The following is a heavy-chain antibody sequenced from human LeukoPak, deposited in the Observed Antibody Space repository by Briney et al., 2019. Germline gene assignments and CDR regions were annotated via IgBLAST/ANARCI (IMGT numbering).Heavy chain of an antibody. CDR3: ARGGTSGWRTPNDDY. D-gene: IGHD6-19*01. J-gene: IGHJ4*02. CDR2: IIPIFGTA. CDR1: GGTFSSYA. V-gene: IGHV1-69*06. Sequence: GASVKVSCKASGGTFSSYAISWVRQAPGQGLELMGGIIPIFGTANYAQKFQGRVTITADKTTSTAYMELRSLKSDDTAVYYCARGGTSGWRTPNDDYWGQRTLVTVSS.